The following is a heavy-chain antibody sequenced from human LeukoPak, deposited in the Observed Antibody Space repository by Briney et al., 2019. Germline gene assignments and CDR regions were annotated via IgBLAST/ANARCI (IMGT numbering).Heavy chain of an antibody. V-gene: IGHV3-7*01. CDR3: ARDTSGPDY. J-gene: IGHJ4*02. Sequence: GGSLRLSCAASGFTFTNHWMSWVRPAPGKGLEGVANIKEDGSEKYHVDSVKGRFTISRDNAKNSVYLQMNSLRVDDSAVYYCARDTSGPDYRGRETLVSVSS. CDR1: GFTFTNHW. D-gene: IGHD6-19*01. CDR2: IKEDGSEK.